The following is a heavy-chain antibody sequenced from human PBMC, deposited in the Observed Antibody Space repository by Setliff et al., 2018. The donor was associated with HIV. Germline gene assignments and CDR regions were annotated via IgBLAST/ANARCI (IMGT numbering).Heavy chain of an antibody. D-gene: IGHD3-3*01. CDR1: GGSIKSSSYY. J-gene: IGHJ3*02. CDR2: IYYIGNT. V-gene: IGHV4-39*07. Sequence: LSLTCTVSGGSIKSSSYYWGWIRQPPGKGLEWIGSIYYIGNTDYNPSLKSRVTISIDTSKNQFSLKLSSVTAADTAIYYCARVPRITTLRNAFDIWGQGTMVTVSS. CDR3: ARVPRITTLRNAFDI.